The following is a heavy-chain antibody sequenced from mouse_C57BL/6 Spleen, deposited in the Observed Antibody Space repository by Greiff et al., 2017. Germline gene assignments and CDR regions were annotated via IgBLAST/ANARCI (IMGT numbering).Heavy chain of an antibody. J-gene: IGHJ2*01. D-gene: IGHD2-4*01. V-gene: IGHV5-17*01. CDR2: ISSGSSTI. Sequence: EVHLVESGGGLVKPGGSLKLSCAASGFTFSDYGMHWVRQAPEKGLEWVAYISSGSSTIYYADTVKGRFTISRDNAKNTLFLQMTSLRSEDTAMYYCARRYMGDYDAHFDYWGQGTTLTVSS. CDR1: GFTFSDYG. CDR3: ARRYMGDYDAHFDY.